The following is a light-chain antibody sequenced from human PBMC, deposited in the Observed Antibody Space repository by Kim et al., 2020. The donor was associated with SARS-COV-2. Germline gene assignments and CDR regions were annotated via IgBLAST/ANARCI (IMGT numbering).Light chain of an antibody. CDR2: DAS. CDR1: QSIRTA. V-gene: IGKV3D-15*01. CDR3: QQFHDWPVT. J-gene: IGKJ5*01. Sequence: VSPGESATLSCSARQSIRTALAWYQQKPGQAPRLLIYDASTRATGIPARFSGSGSGAEFTLTISSLQSDDFALYHCQQFHDWPVTFGQGTRLEIK.